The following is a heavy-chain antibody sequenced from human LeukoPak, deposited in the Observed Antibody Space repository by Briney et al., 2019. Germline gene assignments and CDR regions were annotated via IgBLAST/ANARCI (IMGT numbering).Heavy chain of an antibody. CDR2: INTDGTST. V-gene: IGHV3-74*01. CDR3: AKDYRGQLAQFDY. Sequence: GGSLRLSCAASGFTFTNYWMHWVRQAPGKGLVWVSRINTDGTSTNYADSVKGRFTISRDNAKNTLYLQMSSLRAEDTAVYYCAKDYRGQLAQFDYWGQGTLVTVSS. D-gene: IGHD6-6*01. J-gene: IGHJ4*02. CDR1: GFTFTNYW.